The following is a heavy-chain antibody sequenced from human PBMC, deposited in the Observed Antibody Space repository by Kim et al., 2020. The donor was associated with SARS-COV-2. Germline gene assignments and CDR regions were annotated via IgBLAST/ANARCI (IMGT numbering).Heavy chain of an antibody. V-gene: IGHV4-59*01. Sequence: SETLSLTCTVSPGSITSYYWSWVRQPPGKGLEWIGYFHYSGSTKYNPSLNSRVAISVDTSNNQFSLKLTSVTAADTAIYYCAGGIYIPDFYYYHVDVWGKGTTVTVSS. J-gene: IGHJ6*03. CDR3: AGGIYIPDFYYYHVDV. CDR2: FHYSGST. D-gene: IGHD2-21*01. CDR1: PGSITSYY.